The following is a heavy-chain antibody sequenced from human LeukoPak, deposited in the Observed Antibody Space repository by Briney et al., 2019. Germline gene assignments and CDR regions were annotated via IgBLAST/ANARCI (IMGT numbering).Heavy chain of an antibody. J-gene: IGHJ4*02. CDR3: SGHGSNSY. Sequence: GGSLRLSCAASGFTFTNNALSWFRQAPGKGLGWVSDIRGGGDTYYAESVKGRFTISRDNSKNTLYLQMNSLRAEDTALYYASGHGSNSYWGQGTLVTVSS. D-gene: IGHD6-13*01. V-gene: IGHV3-23*01. CDR1: GFTFTNNA. CDR2: IRGGGDT.